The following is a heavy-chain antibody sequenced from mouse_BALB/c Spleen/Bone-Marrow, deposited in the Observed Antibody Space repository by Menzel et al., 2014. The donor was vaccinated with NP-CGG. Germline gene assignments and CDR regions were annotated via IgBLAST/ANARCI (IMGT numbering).Heavy chain of an antibody. Sequence: VQLQQSGGDLVKPGGSLKLSCAASGFTFSSYGMSWVRQTPDKRLEWVATISSGGSYTYYPDSVKGRFTISRDNAKNTLYLQMSSLKSEDTAMYYCATGTFAYWGQGTLVTVSA. V-gene: IGHV5-6*01. J-gene: IGHJ3*01. CDR1: GFTFSSYG. D-gene: IGHD4-1*01. CDR3: ATGTFAY. CDR2: ISSGGSYT.